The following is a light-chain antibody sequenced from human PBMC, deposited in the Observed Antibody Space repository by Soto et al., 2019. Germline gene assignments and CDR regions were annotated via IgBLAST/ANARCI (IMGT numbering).Light chain of an antibody. Sequence: EIVLTQSPGTLSLSPGERATLSCRASQSVSSSYLAWFQHKPGQAPRLLIYGASSRATGIPDRFSGSGSATDFTLAISRLEPEDFAVYYCQQYSTSPRTFGQGTKVDIK. CDR1: QSVSSSY. CDR2: GAS. CDR3: QQYSTSPRT. V-gene: IGKV3-20*01. J-gene: IGKJ1*01.